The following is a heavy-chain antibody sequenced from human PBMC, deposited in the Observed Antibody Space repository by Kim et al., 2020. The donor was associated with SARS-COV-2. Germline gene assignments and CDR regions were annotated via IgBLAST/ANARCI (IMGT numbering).Heavy chain of an antibody. CDR2: ISGDGDTT. Sequence: GGSLRLSCATSGFIFGDYSMHWIRQPPGKGLQWVSFISGDGDTTYYADSVKGRFTISRDNAKNSLYLQMDSLTTDDTAFYYCAKDIHGCENRNSSTDHWG. V-gene: IGHV3-43*02. CDR1: GFIFGDYS. CDR3: AKDIHGCENRNSSTDH. J-gene: IGHJ4*01. D-gene: IGHD1-7*01.